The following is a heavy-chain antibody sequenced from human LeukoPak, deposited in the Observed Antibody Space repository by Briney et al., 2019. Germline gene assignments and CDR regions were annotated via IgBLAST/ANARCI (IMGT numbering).Heavy chain of an antibody. CDR2: IIPIFGTA. Sequence: ASVKVSCKASGGTFSSYAISWVRQAPGQGLEWMGGIIPIFGTANYAQKFQGRVTITADESTSTAYMELSSLRSEDTAVYYCARDEVVVVPAAVESYYYYGMDVWAKGPRSPSPQ. D-gene: IGHD2-2*01. V-gene: IGHV1-69*13. CDR3: ARDEVVVVPAAVESYYYYGMDV. J-gene: IGHJ6*04. CDR1: GGTFSSYA.